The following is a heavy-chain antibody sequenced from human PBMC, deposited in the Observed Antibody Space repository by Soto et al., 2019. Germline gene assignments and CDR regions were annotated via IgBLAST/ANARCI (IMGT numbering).Heavy chain of an antibody. J-gene: IGHJ5*02. CDR1: GFSFSTSGVG. Sequence: QITLKESGPALVKPTQTLTLTCTFSGFSFSTSGVGVGWIRQAPGKALEWVALIYWNDNMRYSPSLKSRLTITKDTSKNQVVLTMTNMDPVDTAIYYCVSGSFPNWFDPWGQGTLVTVSS. CDR2: IYWNDNM. V-gene: IGHV2-5*01. D-gene: IGHD3-10*01. CDR3: VSGSFPNWFDP.